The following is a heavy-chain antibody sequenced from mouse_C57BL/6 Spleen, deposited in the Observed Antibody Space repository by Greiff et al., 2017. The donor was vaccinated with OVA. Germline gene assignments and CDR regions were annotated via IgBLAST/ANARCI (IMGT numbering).Heavy chain of an antibody. D-gene: IGHD2-3*01. CDR2: ILPGSGST. V-gene: IGHV1-9*01. Sequence: QVQLQQSGAELMKPGASVKLSCTATGYTFTGYWIEWVKQRPGHGLEWIGEILPGSGSTNYNEKFKGKATFTADTSSNTAYMQLSSLTTDDSAIYSCARRAMILPSYWYFDVWGTGTTVTVSS. J-gene: IGHJ1*03. CDR3: ARRAMILPSYWYFDV. CDR1: GYTFTGYW.